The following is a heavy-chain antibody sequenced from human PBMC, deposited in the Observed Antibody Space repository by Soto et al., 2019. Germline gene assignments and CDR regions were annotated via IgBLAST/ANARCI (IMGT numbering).Heavy chain of an antibody. J-gene: IGHJ4*02. V-gene: IGHV3-23*01. D-gene: IGHD3-3*01. CDR1: GFTCSSYA. CDR2: ISGSGGTT. CDR3: AKWPYYDFWSGYYFDY. Sequence: SQRVSCAASGFTCSSYAMSCVRQAPGKGLEWVSAISGSGGTTYYADSVKGRFTISRDNSKNTLYLQMNSLRAEDTAVYYCAKWPYYDFWSGYYFDYWGQGTLVTVSS.